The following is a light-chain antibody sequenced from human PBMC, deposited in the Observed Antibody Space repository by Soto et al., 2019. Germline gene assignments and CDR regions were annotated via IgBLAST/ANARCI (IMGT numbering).Light chain of an antibody. Sequence: DIQMTQSPPSLSASVGDRVTITCRASQGIRNYVAWYQQIPGKAPKLPIYAASTLQSGVPSRFSGSGSGTDFTLTINGLQPEDVATYSCQKYSSVPVFGTGTKVEIK. CDR2: AAS. CDR3: QKYSSVPV. J-gene: IGKJ3*01. CDR1: QGIRNY. V-gene: IGKV1-27*01.